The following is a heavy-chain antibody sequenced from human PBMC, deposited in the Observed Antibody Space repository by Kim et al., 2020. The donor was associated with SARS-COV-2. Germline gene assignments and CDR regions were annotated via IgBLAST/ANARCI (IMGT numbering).Heavy chain of an antibody. CDR2: IYYSGST. Sequence: SETLSLTCTVSGGSISSSSYYWGWIRQPPGKGLEWIGSIYYSGSTYYNPSLKSRVTLSVDPSKNQFSLKLSSVTAAAPAVYYCANVESFDWLAADYFQP. D-gene: IGHD3-9*01. CDR3: ANVESFDWLAADYFQP. J-gene: IGHJ1*01. CDR1: GGSISSSSYY. V-gene: IGHV4-39*01.